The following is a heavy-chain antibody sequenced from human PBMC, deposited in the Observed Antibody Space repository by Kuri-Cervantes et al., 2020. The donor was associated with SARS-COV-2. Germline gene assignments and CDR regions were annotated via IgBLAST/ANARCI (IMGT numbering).Heavy chain of an antibody. CDR2: VKTNSGNT. CDR1: ETTFPNYD. Sequence: ASVKVSCKAPETTFPNYDINWVLRATGQGLEWMGMVKTNSGNTLYAQIFQGRVTMTRDTSTSTVYMELSSLTSEDTAIYYCYCAPKEGFDSWGQGTLVTVSS. V-gene: IGHV1-8*01. J-gene: IGHJ4*02. D-gene: IGHD2-21*01. CDR3: YCAPKEGFDS.